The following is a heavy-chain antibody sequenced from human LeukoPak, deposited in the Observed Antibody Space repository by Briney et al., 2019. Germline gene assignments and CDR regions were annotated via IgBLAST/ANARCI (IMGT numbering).Heavy chain of an antibody. V-gene: IGHV3-23*01. CDR3: AKDRCSSGWYDY. CDR1: GFTFSSYA. CDR2: ISGSGGST. D-gene: IGHD6-19*01. J-gene: IGHJ4*02. Sequence: GGSLRVSCAASGFTFSSYAMSWVRQAPGNGLEWVSAISGSGGSTYYADSVKGRFTISRDNSKNTLYLQMNSLRAEDTAVYYCAKDRCSSGWYDYWGQGTLVTVSS.